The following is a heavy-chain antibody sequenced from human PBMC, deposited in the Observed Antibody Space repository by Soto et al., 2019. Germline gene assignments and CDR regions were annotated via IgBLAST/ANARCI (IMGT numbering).Heavy chain of an antibody. J-gene: IGHJ5*02. CDR3: ARDWDSSGLFDP. CDR1: GASITTYY. Sequence: PSETLSLTCSVSGASITTYYWSWIRQPPGKGLEWIGSISYSGSTKYNSSLESRVMISLDTSKNQFSLRLSSVTAADTAVYHCARDWDSSGLFDPWGQGALVTV. CDR2: ISYSGST. D-gene: IGHD3-10*01. V-gene: IGHV4-59*01.